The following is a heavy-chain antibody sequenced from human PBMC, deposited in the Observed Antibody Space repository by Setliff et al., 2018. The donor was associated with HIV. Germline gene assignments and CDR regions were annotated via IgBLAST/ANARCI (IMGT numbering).Heavy chain of an antibody. D-gene: IGHD1-7*01. Sequence: SETLSLTCTVSGGPFSSSSYYWGWIRQPPGKGREWIGYIYYSGSTNYNPSLKSRVTISVDTSKNQFSLKLSSVTAADTAVYYCARGDGTKYYYYYYMDVWGKGTTVTVSS. CDR2: IYYSGST. CDR3: ARGDGTKYYYYYYMDV. J-gene: IGHJ6*03. CDR1: GGPFSSSSYY. V-gene: IGHV4-61*01.